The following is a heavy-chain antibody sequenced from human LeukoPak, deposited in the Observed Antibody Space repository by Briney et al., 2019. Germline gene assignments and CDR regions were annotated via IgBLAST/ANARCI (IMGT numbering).Heavy chain of an antibody. CDR1: GGSISSGGYY. CDR2: IYTSGST. D-gene: IGHD6-19*01. V-gene: IGHV4-61*02. Sequence: PSETLSLTCTVSGGSISSGGYYWSWIRQPAGKGLEWIGRIYTSGSTNYNPSLKSRVTMSVDTSKNQFSLKLSSVTAADTAVYYCARDPDSSGWYGDAFDIWGQGTMVTVSS. CDR3: ARDPDSSGWYGDAFDI. J-gene: IGHJ3*02.